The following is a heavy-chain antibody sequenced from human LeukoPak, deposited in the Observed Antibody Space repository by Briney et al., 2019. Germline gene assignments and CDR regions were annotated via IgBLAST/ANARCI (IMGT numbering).Heavy chain of an antibody. CDR2: ILPLFGTA. CDR1: GGTFSSYA. V-gene: IGHV1-69*01. Sequence: SVKVSCKASGGTFSSYAISWVRQAPGQGLEWMGGILPLFGTANYAQKFQGRVTITADESTSTVYMELSSLRSEDTAVYYCARGGPLYYYYMDVWGKGTTVTVSS. CDR3: ARGGPLYYYYMDV. D-gene: IGHD3-16*01. J-gene: IGHJ6*03.